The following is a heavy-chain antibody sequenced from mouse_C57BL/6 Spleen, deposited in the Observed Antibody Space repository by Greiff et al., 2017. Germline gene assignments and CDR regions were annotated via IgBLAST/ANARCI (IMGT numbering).Heavy chain of an antibody. V-gene: IGHV5-4*01. J-gene: IGHJ1*03. CDR3: ARETGWYFDV. CDR1: GFTFSSYA. D-gene: IGHD4-1*01. Sequence: EVHLVESGGGLVKPGGSLKLSCAASGFTFSSYAMSWVRQTPEKRLEWVATISDGGSYTYYPDNVKGRFTISRDNAKNNLYLQMSHLKSEDTAMYYCARETGWYFDVWGTGTTVTVSS. CDR2: ISDGGSYT.